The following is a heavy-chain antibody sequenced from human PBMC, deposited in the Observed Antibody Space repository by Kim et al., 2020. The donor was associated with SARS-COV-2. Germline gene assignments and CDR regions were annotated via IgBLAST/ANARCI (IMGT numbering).Heavy chain of an antibody. D-gene: IGHD6-13*01. CDR3: AKGRAAAGNFDY. J-gene: IGHJ4*02. V-gene: IGHV3-23*01. Sequence: YYEDYRKGRFTISRDNSKNTLYLQMNSLRAEDTAVYYCAKGRAAAGNFDYWGQGTLVTVSS.